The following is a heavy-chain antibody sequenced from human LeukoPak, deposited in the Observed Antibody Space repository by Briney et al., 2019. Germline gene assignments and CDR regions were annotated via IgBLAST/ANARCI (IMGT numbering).Heavy chain of an antibody. D-gene: IGHD1-26*01. CDR2: ISAYNGNT. CDR3: ARVGRSRGSLPNSYYYMDV. V-gene: IGHV1-18*01. J-gene: IGHJ6*03. CDR1: GYTFTNYG. Sequence: GASVKVSCKASGYTFTNYGISWVRQAPGQGLEWMRWISAYNGNTNYAQKLQGRVTMTTDTSTSTAYMELRSLRSDDTAVYYCARVGRSRGSLPNSYYYMDVWGKGTTVTVSS.